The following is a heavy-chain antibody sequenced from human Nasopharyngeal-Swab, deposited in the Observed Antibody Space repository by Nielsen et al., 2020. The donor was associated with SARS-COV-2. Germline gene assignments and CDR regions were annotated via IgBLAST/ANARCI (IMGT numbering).Heavy chain of an antibody. CDR2: IDHSGTT. CDR3: AGPFGVVIPYYMDV. Sequence: SETLSLTCEVYAGSFAGYSWSWIRQPPGKGLEWIGEIDHSGTTNYNPSLKSRVTISIDTSKNQFSLKLNSVTAADTAVYYCAGPFGVVIPYYMDVWGKGTTVTVSS. D-gene: IGHD3-3*01. J-gene: IGHJ6*03. CDR1: AGSFAGYS. V-gene: IGHV4-34*01.